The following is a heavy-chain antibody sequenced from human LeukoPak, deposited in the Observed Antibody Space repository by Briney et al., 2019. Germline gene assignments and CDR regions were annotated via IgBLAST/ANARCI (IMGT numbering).Heavy chain of an antibody. J-gene: IGHJ4*02. V-gene: IGHV3-23*01. CDR3: AKDGSYDRPAYFDY. CDR1: GFTFSSYA. Sequence: PGGSLRLSCAASGFTFSSYAMSWVRQAPGKGLEWVSGILGSGGSTFFADSLKGRFTVSRDNSKNTLYLHMNSLGADDTAVYYCAKDGSYDRPAYFDYWGQGTLVTVSS. D-gene: IGHD3-22*01. CDR2: ILGSGGST.